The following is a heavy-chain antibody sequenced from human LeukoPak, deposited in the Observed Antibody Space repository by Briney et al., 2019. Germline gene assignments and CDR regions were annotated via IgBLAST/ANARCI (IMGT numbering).Heavy chain of an antibody. CDR3: ARSPEYYYDSFDYYYVRTFDY. Sequence: PGGSLRLSCAASTFTFSSYSMNWVRQAPGKGLEWVSSISSSSSYIYYADSVKGRFTVSRDNAKNSLYLQMNSLRAEDTAMYYCARSPEYYYDSFDYYYVRTFDYWGQGTLVTVSS. D-gene: IGHD3-22*01. CDR1: TFTFSSYS. J-gene: IGHJ4*02. V-gene: IGHV3-21*04. CDR2: ISSSSSYI.